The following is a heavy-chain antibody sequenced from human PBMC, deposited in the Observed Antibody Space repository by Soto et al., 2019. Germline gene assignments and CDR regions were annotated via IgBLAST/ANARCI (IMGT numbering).Heavy chain of an antibody. CDR2: IYPGDSDT. CDR3: ARNPSNLRYYYYAMDV. D-gene: IGHD3-3*01. J-gene: IGHJ6*02. V-gene: IGHV5-51*01. CDR1: GYTFTDYW. Sequence: GESLKISCKGSGYTFTDYWIGWVRQLPGKGLEWMGIIYPGDSDTRYSPSFQGHVTITVDKSTSTAYLQWNTLKASETAMYYCARNPSNLRYYYYAMDVWGQGTTVTVSS.